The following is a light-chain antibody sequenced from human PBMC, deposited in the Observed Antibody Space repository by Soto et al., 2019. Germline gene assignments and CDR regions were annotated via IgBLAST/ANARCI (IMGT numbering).Light chain of an antibody. CDR2: DVS. CDR3: NSYTTTSPLYV. CDR1: SNDNGGYDY. Sequence: QSVLAQPASVSGSPGQSITISCTGTSNDNGGYDYVSWYQHHPGIAPKIKNYDVSDRPSGVSNRFSCSKDGNTASLTISGLQAEDEAEYYCNSYTTTSPLYVFGSGTKVTVL. V-gene: IGLV2-14*03. J-gene: IGLJ1*01.